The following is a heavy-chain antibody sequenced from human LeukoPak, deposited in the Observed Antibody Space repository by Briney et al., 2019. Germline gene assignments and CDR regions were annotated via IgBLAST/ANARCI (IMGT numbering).Heavy chain of an antibody. V-gene: IGHV4-39*07. CDR1: GGSISSSSYY. Sequence: SETLSLTCTVSGGSISSSSYYWGWIRQPPGKGLEWIGSIYYSGSTYYNPSLKSRVTISVDTSKNQFSLKLSSVTAADTAVYYCARAGFITMIVVVEPYYFDYWGQGTLVTVSS. CDR2: IYYSGST. J-gene: IGHJ4*02. D-gene: IGHD3-22*01. CDR3: ARAGFITMIVVVEPYYFDY.